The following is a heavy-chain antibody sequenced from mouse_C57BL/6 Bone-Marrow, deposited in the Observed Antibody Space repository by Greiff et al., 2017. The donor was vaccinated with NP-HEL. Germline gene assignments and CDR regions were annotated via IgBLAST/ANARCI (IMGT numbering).Heavy chain of an antibody. CDR3: ASSYYYGSSG. CDR2: IHPNSGST. CDR1: GYTFTSYW. V-gene: IGHV1-64*01. J-gene: IGHJ2*01. D-gene: IGHD1-1*01. Sequence: VQLQQSGAELVKPGASVKLSCKASGYTFTSYWMHWVKQRPGQGLEWIGMIHPNSGSTNYNEKFKSKATLTVDKSSSTAYMQLSSLTSEDSAVYYCASSYYYGSSGWGQGTTLTVSS.